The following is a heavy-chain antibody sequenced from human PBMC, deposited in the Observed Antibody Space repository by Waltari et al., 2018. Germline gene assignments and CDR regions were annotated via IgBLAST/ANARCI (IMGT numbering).Heavy chain of an antibody. D-gene: IGHD3-3*01. CDR1: GGSVSSGSYY. CDR2: IYYSGST. V-gene: IGHV4-61*01. Sequence: QVQLQESGPGLVKPSETLSLTCPVSGGSVSSGSYYWGWIRQPPGKGLDWIGYIYYSGSTNYNPSLKSRVTISVDTSKNQFSLKLSSVTAADTAVYYCARGFGVDFDYWGQGTLVTVSS. CDR3: ARGFGVDFDY. J-gene: IGHJ4*02.